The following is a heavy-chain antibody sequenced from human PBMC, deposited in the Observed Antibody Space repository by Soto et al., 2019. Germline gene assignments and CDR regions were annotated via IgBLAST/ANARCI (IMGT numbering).Heavy chain of an antibody. V-gene: IGHV1-69*13. CDR1: GGTFSSYA. J-gene: IGHJ4*02. CDR2: IIPIFGTA. Sequence: SVKVSCKASGGTFSSYAISWVRQAPGQGLEWMGGIIPIFGTANYAQKFQGRVTITADESTSTAYMELSSLRSEDTAVYYCASRAYCGGDCYADFDYWGQGTLVTVSS. D-gene: IGHD2-21*02. CDR3: ASRAYCGGDCYADFDY.